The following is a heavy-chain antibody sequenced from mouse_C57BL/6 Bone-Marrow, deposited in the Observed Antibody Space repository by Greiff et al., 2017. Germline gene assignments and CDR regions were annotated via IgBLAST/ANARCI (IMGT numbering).Heavy chain of an antibody. CDR3: ARRGYGRRYYFDY. V-gene: IGHV3-6*01. CDR1: GYSITSGYY. Sequence: ESGPGLVKPSQSLSLTCSVTGYSITSGYYWNWIRQFPGNKLEWMGYISYDGSNNYNPSLKNRISITRYTSKNQFFLKLNSVTTEDTATYYCARRGYGRRYYFDYWGQGTTLTVSS. J-gene: IGHJ2*01. D-gene: IGHD1-1*01. CDR2: ISYDGSN.